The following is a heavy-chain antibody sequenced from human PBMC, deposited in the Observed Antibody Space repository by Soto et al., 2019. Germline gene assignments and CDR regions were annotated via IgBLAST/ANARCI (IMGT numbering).Heavy chain of an antibody. V-gene: IGHV4-38-2*01. D-gene: IGHD3-10*01. J-gene: IGHJ6*02. CDR2: IYHSGST. Sequence: TSETLSLTCAVSGYSISSGYYWGWIRQPPGKGLEWIGSIYHSGSTYYNPSLKSRVTISVDTSKNQFSLKLSSVTAADTAVYYCARLKKGFGESLLYYYYGMDVWGQGTTVTVSS. CDR1: GYSISSGYY. CDR3: ARLKKGFGESLLYYYYGMDV.